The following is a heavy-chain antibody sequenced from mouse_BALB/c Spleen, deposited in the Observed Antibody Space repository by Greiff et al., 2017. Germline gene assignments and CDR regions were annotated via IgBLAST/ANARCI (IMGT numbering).Heavy chain of an antibody. CDR1: GYTFSSYW. CDR2: ILPGSGST. V-gene: IGHV1-9*01. CDR3: ARYGIYDGYYYYAMDY. D-gene: IGHD2-3*01. J-gene: IGHJ4*01. Sequence: QVQLQQSGAELMKPGASVKISCKATGYTFSSYWIEWVKQRPGHGLEWIGEILPGSGSTNYNEKFKGKATFTADTSSNTAYMQLSSLTSEDSAVYYCARYGIYDGYYYYAMDYWGQGTSVTVSS.